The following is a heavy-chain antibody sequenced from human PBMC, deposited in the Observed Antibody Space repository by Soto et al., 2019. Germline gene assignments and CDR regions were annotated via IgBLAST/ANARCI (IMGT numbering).Heavy chain of an antibody. J-gene: IGHJ5*02. CDR1: GGSISSSNW. Sequence: PSETLSLTCAVSGGSISSSNWWSWVRQPPGKGLEWIGEIYHSGSTNYNPSLKSRVTISVDKSKNQFSLKLSSVTAADTAVYYCASAKGIAVAGTSGWFDPWGQGTLVTVSS. CDR3: ASAKGIAVAGTSGWFDP. D-gene: IGHD6-19*01. V-gene: IGHV4-4*02. CDR2: IYHSGST.